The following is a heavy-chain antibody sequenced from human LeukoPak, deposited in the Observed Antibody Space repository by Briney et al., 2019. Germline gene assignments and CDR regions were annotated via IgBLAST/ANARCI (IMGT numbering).Heavy chain of an antibody. CDR3: ARERGYSYGYGDY. J-gene: IGHJ4*02. D-gene: IGHD5-18*01. CDR2: ISSSSSYI. Sequence: KPGVSLRLSCAASGFTFSSYSMNWVRQAPGKGLEWVSSISSSSSYIYYADSLKGRFTISRDNAKNSLYLQMNSLRADDTAVYYCARERGYSYGYGDYWGQGTLVTVSS. V-gene: IGHV3-21*06. CDR1: GFTFSSYS.